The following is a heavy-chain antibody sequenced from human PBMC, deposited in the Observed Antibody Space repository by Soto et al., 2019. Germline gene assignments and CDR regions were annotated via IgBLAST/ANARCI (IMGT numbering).Heavy chain of an antibody. D-gene: IGHD5-12*01. CDR3: ATFADNTININGAFDI. CDR1: GYTLTELS. CDR2: FDPEDGET. J-gene: IGHJ3*02. V-gene: IGHV1-24*01. Sequence: ASVKVSCKVSGYTLTELSMHRVRQAPGKGLEWMGGFDPEDGETIYAQKFQGRVTMTEDTSTDTAYMELSSLRSEDTAVYYCATFADNTININGAFDILRQGTMVIV.